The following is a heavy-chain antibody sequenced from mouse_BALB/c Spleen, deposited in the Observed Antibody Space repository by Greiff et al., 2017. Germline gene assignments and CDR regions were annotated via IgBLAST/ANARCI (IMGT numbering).Heavy chain of an antibody. CDR1: GFTFSNYW. CDR3: TRVNYGNSFDY. Sequence: EVQLQESGGGLVQPGGSMKLSCVASGFTFSNYWMNWVRQSPEKGLEWVAEIRVKSNNYATHYAESVKGRFTISRDDSKSSVYLQMNNLRAEDTGIYYCTRVNYGNSFDYWGQGTTLTVSS. V-gene: IGHV6-6*02. CDR2: IRVKSNNYAT. D-gene: IGHD2-1*01. J-gene: IGHJ2*01.